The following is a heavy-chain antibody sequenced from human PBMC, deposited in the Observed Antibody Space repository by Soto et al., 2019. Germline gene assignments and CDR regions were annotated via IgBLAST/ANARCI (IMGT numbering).Heavy chain of an antibody. CDR3: ARDLYCSSTSCYGLGITDY. D-gene: IGHD2-2*01. V-gene: IGHV1-18*04. CDR2: ISAYNGNT. CDR1: GYTFTSYG. Sequence: ASVKVSCKASGYTFTSYGISWVRQAPGQGLEWMGWISAYNGNTNYAQKLQGRVTMTTDTSTSTAYMELRSLRSDDTAVYYCARDLYCSSTSCYGLGITDYWGQGTLVTVSS. J-gene: IGHJ4*02.